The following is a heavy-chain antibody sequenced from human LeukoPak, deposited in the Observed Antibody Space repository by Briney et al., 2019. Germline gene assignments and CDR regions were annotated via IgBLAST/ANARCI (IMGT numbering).Heavy chain of an antibody. J-gene: IGHJ4*02. CDR2: ISADGSNT. CDR3: STFFNTKRTY. Sequence: GASVRLSCVVSGLTFTGYRMHWIRQAPGRGLVWLSSISADGSNTNYAHSVKGRFTITTDNARNPVYLHMSSLRADDMAVYYCSTFFNTKRTYWGEGTLVTV. CDR1: GLTFTGYR. V-gene: IGHV3-74*01.